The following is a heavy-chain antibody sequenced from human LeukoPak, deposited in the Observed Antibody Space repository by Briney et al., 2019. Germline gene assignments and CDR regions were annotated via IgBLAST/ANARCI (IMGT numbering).Heavy chain of an antibody. CDR1: GYSFTSYW. CDR3: ARDLYCNSAKCYSNWFDT. V-gene: IGHV5-51*01. Sequence: GESLKISCKGSGYSFTSYWIGWVRQMPGKGLEWMGIIYPGDSDTRYSPSFQGQVTISADTSITTAYMELSSLRSDDTAVYYCARDLYCNSAKCYSNWFDTWGQGTLVTVSS. J-gene: IGHJ5*02. D-gene: IGHD2/OR15-2a*01. CDR2: IYPGDSDT.